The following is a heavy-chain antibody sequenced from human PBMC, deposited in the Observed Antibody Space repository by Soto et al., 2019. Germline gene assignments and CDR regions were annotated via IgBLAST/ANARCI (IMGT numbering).Heavy chain of an antibody. J-gene: IGHJ4*02. V-gene: IGHV4-39*01. Sequence: PSETLSLTCTVSGGSICSSSYYGGWIRQPPGKGLEWIGSIYYSGSTYYNPSLKSRVTISVDTSKNQFSLKLSSVTAADTAVYYCARLTYYDFWSGYFGYFDYWGQGTLVTVSS. D-gene: IGHD3-3*01. CDR3: ARLTYYDFWSGYFGYFDY. CDR1: GGSICSSSYY. CDR2: IYYSGST.